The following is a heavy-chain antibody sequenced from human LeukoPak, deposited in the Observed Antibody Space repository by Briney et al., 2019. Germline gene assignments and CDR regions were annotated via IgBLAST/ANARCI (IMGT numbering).Heavy chain of an antibody. V-gene: IGHV3-48*03. J-gene: IGHJ4*02. CDR3: ARRYCSSSNCTLDY. D-gene: IGHD2-2*01. CDR1: GFTLSSYE. CDR2: ISNSGTTK. Sequence: GGSLRLSCAASGFTLSSYEVNWVRQAPGKGLEWVSYISNSGTTKYYADSVRGRFTISRDNAENSLYLQMNSLRAEDTAVYYCARRYCSSSNCTLDYWGQGTLVTVSS.